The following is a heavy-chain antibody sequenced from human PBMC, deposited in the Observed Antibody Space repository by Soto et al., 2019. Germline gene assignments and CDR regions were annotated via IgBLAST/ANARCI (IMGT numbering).Heavy chain of an antibody. CDR1: GYTFTRNG. D-gene: IGHD3-22*01. CDR3: VKDRDSNSWPSRDV. Sequence: QVHLVQSGAEVKKPGASVNVSCKTSGYTFTRNGIIWVRQAPGQGLEWMGWISPNSGNTRYAQKLQDRVIMTTDTSTSTAYMELRSLRSDDTAVYYCVKDRDSNSWPSRDVWGPGTTVTVSS. V-gene: IGHV1-18*01. CDR2: ISPNSGNT. J-gene: IGHJ6*02.